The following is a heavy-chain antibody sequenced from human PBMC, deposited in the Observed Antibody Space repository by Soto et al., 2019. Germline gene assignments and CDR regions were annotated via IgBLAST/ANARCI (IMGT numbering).Heavy chain of an antibody. D-gene: IGHD2-2*01. V-gene: IGHV1-3*01. Sequence: QVQLVQSGAEVKKPGASVKVSCKASGYTFTSYAMHWVRQAPGQRLEWMGWINAGNGNTKYSQKFQGRVTITRDTSASTAYMELGSVRSEDTAVYYCARGPDIVVVPAVATWFDPWGQGTLVTVSS. CDR1: GYTFTSYA. CDR2: INAGNGNT. J-gene: IGHJ5*02. CDR3: ARGPDIVVVPAVATWFDP.